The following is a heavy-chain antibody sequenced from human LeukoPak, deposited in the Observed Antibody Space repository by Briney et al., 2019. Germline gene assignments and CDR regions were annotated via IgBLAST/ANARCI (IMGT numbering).Heavy chain of an antibody. CDR2: IYYSGGT. Sequence: SETLSLPCTVSGVSMSGYYWSWIRQPPGKGLEWIGYIYYSGGTNYNPSLKSRVTISIDTSKNQFSLKLNSVTAADAAVYYCVASSMAAPGALHYWGQGTLVTVSS. CDR3: VASSMAAPGALHY. V-gene: IGHV4-59*01. J-gene: IGHJ4*02. D-gene: IGHD6-13*01. CDR1: GVSMSGYY.